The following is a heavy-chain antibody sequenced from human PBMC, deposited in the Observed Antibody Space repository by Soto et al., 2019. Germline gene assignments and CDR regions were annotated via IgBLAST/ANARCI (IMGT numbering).Heavy chain of an antibody. CDR3: ATLTIFGVQAFDY. V-gene: IGHV4-59*08. J-gene: IGHJ4*02. CDR1: GGSISSYY. Sequence: SETLSLTCTVSGGSISSYYWSWIRQPPGKGLEWIGYIYYSGSTNYNPSLKSRVTISVDTSKNQFSLKLSSVTAADTAVYYCATLTIFGVQAFDYWGQGTLVTVSS. D-gene: IGHD3-3*01. CDR2: IYYSGST.